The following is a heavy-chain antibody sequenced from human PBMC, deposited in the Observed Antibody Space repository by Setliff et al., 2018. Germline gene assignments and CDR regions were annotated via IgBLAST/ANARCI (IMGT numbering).Heavy chain of an antibody. J-gene: IGHJ4*02. CDR2: INHSGST. D-gene: IGHD2-8*02. CDR3: TVYNTGSSKDHY. V-gene: IGHV4-34*01. CDR1: GGSFNSYY. Sequence: SETLSLTCDVFGGSFNSYYWSWIRQPPGKGLEWIGEINHSGSTNYNPSLKSRVTISVDTSKNQFSLKLSSVTAADTALYYCTVYNTGSSKDHYWGQGTLVTVSS.